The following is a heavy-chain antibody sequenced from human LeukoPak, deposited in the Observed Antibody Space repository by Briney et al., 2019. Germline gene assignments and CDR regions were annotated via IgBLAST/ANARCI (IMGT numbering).Heavy chain of an antibody. D-gene: IGHD3-10*02. CDR2: ISSSGSTI. V-gene: IGHV3-48*03. CDR1: GFTFSSYE. J-gene: IGHJ6*04. CDR3: AELGITMIGVV. Sequence: GGSLRLSCAASGFTFSSYEMNWVRQAPGKGLEWVSYISSSGSTIYYADSVKGRFTISRDNAKNSLYLQMNSLRAEDTAVYYCAELGITMIGVVWGKGTTVTISS.